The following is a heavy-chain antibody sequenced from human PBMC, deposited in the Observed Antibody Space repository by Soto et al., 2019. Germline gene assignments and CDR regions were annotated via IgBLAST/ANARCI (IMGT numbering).Heavy chain of an antibody. CDR2: ISAYNGNT. CDR3: ARWSSGWYDPRYDY. CDR1: GYTFTSYG. J-gene: IGHJ4*02. D-gene: IGHD6-19*01. Sequence: ASVKVSCKASGYTFTSYGISWVRQAPGQGLEWMGWISAYNGNTNYAQKLQGRVTMTTDTSTSTAYMELRSLRSDDTAVYYCARWSSGWYDPRYDYWGQGTLVTVSS. V-gene: IGHV1-18*01.